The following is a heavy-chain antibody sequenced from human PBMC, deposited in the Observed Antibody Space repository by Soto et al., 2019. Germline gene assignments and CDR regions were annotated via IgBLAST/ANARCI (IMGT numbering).Heavy chain of an antibody. V-gene: IGHV4-31*03. CDR3: ATVRWELNDAFDI. D-gene: IGHD4-17*01. CDR2: IYHSGMT. Sequence: QVQLQESGPGLVKPSQTLSLTCTVSGGSISTGGYYWSWIRQHPGRGLEWIGYIYHSGMTFSKPSLQSRVAISRDTSENQFSLKLSSVTAADTAVYYCATVRWELNDAFDIWGHGTMVSVSS. J-gene: IGHJ3*02. CDR1: GGSISTGGYY.